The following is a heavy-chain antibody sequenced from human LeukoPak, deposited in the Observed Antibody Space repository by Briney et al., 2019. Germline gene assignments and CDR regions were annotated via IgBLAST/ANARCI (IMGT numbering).Heavy chain of an antibody. Sequence: GGSLRLSCAASGFTFSSYSMNWVRQAPGKGLEWVSSISSSSSYIYYADSVKGRFTISRDNAKNSLYLQMNSLRAEDTAVYYCAGDYTKQLWHHFDYWGQGTLVTVSS. CDR1: GFTFSSYS. J-gene: IGHJ4*02. D-gene: IGHD5-18*01. V-gene: IGHV3-21*01. CDR2: ISSSSSYI. CDR3: AGDYTKQLWHHFDY.